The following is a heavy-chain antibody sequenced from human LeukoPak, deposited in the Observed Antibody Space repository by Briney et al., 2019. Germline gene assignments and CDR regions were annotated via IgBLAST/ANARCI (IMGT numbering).Heavy chain of an antibody. Sequence: SETLSLTCAVYGGSFRGYYWSWIRQPPGKGLEWIGEINHSGSTNYNPSLKSRVTISVDTSKNQFSLKLSSVTAADTAVYSCARGRYGDYERYFDYWGQGTLVTVS. V-gene: IGHV4-34*01. J-gene: IGHJ4*02. CDR2: INHSGST. CDR3: ARGRYGDYERYFDY. D-gene: IGHD4-17*01. CDR1: GGSFRGYY.